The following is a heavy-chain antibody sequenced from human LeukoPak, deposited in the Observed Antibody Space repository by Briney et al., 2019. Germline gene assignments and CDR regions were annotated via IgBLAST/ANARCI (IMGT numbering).Heavy chain of an antibody. V-gene: IGHV1-69*13. D-gene: IGHD6-25*01. CDR1: GYTLTELS. Sequence: SVKVSCKVSGYTLTELSMHWVRQAPGQGLEWMGGIIPIFGTANYAQKFQGRVTITADESTSTAYMELSSLRSEDTAVYYCARGSGLGYSGFYNWFDPWGQGTLVTVSS. J-gene: IGHJ5*02. CDR3: ARGSGLGYSGFYNWFDP. CDR2: IIPIFGTA.